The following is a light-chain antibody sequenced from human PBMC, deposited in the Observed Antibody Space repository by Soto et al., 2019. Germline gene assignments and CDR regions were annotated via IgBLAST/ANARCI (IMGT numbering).Light chain of an antibody. CDR1: QSISRW. Sequence: DIQMTQSPSTLSAFLGDRVTITCRASQSISRWLAWYQQKPGKAPKLLIYEASSLESGVPSRFSGSGSGTDFTLTISSLQADDSATYYCQEYSRSSPWTFGQGTKVEIK. V-gene: IGKV1-5*03. J-gene: IGKJ1*01. CDR2: EAS. CDR3: QEYSRSSPWT.